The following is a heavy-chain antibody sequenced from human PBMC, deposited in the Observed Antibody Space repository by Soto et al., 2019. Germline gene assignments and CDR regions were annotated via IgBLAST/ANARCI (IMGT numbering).Heavy chain of an antibody. CDR3: ARDSTVATHAFDI. CDR1: GYTFTSYD. CDR2: MNPIIGNT. V-gene: IGHV1-8*01. J-gene: IGHJ3*02. D-gene: IGHD1-7*01. Sequence: GASVKVSCKASGYTFTSYDINWVRQAPGQGLEWMGWMNPIIGNTAYAQKFQGRVTITTNESTSTAYMELSSLRSEDTAVFYCARDSTVATHAFDIWGQGTMVTVSS.